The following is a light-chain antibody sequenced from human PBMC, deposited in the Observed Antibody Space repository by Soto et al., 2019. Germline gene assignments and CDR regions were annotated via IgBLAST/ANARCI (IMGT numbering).Light chain of an antibody. CDR3: SSYTSSSTYV. Sequence: QSALTQPASVSGSPGQSITVSCTGSSSDIGAYKYVSWYQQRPGKAPKLMIYDVSNRPSGVSSRFGGSKSGNTASLTISGLQAEDVADYYCSSYTSSSTYVFGTGTKLTVL. V-gene: IGLV2-14*01. CDR1: SSDIGAYKY. CDR2: DVS. J-gene: IGLJ1*01.